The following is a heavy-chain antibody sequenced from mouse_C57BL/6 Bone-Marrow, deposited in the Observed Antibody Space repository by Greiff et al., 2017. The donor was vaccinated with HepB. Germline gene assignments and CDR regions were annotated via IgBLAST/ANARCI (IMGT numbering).Heavy chain of an antibody. J-gene: IGHJ3*01. CDR1: GYTFTSYW. D-gene: IGHD1-1*01. CDR3: SRRASLRSWFAY. Sequence: VQLQQSGAEFVKPGASVKLSCKASGYTFTSYWMQWVKQRPGQGLEWIGEIDPSDSYINYTQKFKGKATLTVDTSSSTAYMQLSSRTSEDSAVDYCSRRASLRSWFAYGGRGTGITVSA. CDR2: IDPSDSYI. V-gene: IGHV1-50*01.